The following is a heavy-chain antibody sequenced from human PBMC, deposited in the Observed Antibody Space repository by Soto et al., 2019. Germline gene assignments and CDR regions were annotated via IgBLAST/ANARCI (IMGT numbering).Heavy chain of an antibody. Sequence: PSETLSLTCTVSGGSISSGFYWGWIRQPPGKGLEWIGSIYNSGDTYYNPSLKSRVTVSVDTSKNQFSLKLSSVTAADTAVYYCARPSAATYYHDSRDWYFDLWGRGTLVTVS. CDR3: ARPSAATYYHDSRDWYFDL. V-gene: IGHV4-39*01. D-gene: IGHD3-22*01. J-gene: IGHJ2*01. CDR2: IYNSGDT. CDR1: GGSISSGFY.